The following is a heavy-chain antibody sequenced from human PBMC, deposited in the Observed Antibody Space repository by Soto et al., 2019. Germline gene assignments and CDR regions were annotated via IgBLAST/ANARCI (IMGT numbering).Heavy chain of an antibody. J-gene: IGHJ6*02. CDR3: ARGLSGSYYYYGMDV. V-gene: IGHV1-69*06. Sequence: RASVKVSCKASGGTFSSYAISWVRQAPGQGLEWMGGIIPIFGTANYAQKFQGRVTITADKSTSTAYMELSSLRSEDTAVYYCARGLSGSYYYYGMDVWGQGTTVTVSS. CDR2: IIPIFGTA. D-gene: IGHD1-26*01. CDR1: GGTFSSYA.